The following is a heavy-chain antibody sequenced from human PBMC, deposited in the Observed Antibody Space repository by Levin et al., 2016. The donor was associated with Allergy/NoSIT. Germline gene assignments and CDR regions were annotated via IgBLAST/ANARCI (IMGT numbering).Heavy chain of an antibody. CDR1: GGSVSDSDYC. J-gene: IGHJ6*02. Sequence: SETLSLTCDVSGGSVSDSDYCWSWIRQPPGKGLEWIGYVYHSDNTYYNPSLKSRVIISTDKSRNHVSLELRSVTAADTAVYYCARAPDYTNSAFYLRNAMDVWGQGTTVTVSS. CDR2: VYHSDNT. D-gene: IGHD2-8*01. V-gene: IGHV4-30-2*01. CDR3: ARAPDYTNSAFYLRNAMDV.